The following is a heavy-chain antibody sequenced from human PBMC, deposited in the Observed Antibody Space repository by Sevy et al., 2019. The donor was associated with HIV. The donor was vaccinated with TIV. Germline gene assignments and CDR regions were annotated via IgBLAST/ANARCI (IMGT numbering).Heavy chain of an antibody. Sequence: GGSLRLSCAASGFTFSSHAMSWVRQAPGKGLEWVSAISDSGTITYYEDSVKGRFTISRDNSKNTLYLQMDGLRAEDTAIYYCARAFTGGYQQPFDYWGQGTLVTVSS. CDR3: ARAFTGGYQQPFDY. V-gene: IGHV3-23*01. J-gene: IGHJ4*02. CDR2: ISDSGTIT. CDR1: GFTFSSHA. D-gene: IGHD1-26*01.